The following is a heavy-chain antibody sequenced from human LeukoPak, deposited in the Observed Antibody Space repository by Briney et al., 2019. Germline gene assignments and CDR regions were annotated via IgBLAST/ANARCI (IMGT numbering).Heavy chain of an antibody. CDR3: ARGRYSGYDLYNWFDP. CDR1: GYTFTSYG. CDR2: ISAYNGNT. D-gene: IGHD5-12*01. J-gene: IGHJ5*02. Sequence: ASVKVSCKASGYTFTSYGISWVRQAPGQGLEWMGWISAYNGNTNYAQKLQGRVTMTTDTSTSTAYMELRSLRSDDTAVYYCARGRYSGYDLYNWFDPWGQGTLVTVSS. V-gene: IGHV1-18*01.